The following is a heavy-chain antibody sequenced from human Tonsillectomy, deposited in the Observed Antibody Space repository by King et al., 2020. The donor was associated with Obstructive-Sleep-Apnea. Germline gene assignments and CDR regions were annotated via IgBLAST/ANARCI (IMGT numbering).Heavy chain of an antibody. CDR1: GGSISSYS. D-gene: IGHD3-9*01. J-gene: IGHJ6*02. Sequence: VQLQESGPGLVKPSETLSLTCTVSGGSISSYSWAWIRQPAGEGLEWIGRMFTSGSTNCNPSLTSRVTMSVDTSKNQFSLKLSSVTAADTAVYYCARDVPYDWLVPYYYYGMDVWGQGTTVTVSS. V-gene: IGHV4-4*07. CDR3: ARDVPYDWLVPYYYYGMDV. CDR2: MFTSGST.